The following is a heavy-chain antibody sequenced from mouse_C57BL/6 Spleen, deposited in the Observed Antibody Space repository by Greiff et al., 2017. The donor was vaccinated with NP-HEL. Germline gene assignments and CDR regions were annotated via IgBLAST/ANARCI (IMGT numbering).Heavy chain of an antibody. D-gene: IGHD1-1*01. V-gene: IGHV1-69*01. CDR2: IDPSDSYT. CDR3: ARGDYYCSRGSWFAY. CDR1: GYTFTSYW. Sequence: QVQLQQPGAELVMPGASVKLSCKASGYTFTSYWMHWVKQRPGQGLEWIGEIDPSDSYTNYNQKFKGKSTLTVDKSSSTAYMQLSSLTSEDSAVYCCARGDYYCSRGSWFAYWGQGTLVTVSA. J-gene: IGHJ3*01.